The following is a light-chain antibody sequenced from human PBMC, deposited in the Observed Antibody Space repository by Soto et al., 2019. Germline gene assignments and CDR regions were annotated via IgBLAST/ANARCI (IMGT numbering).Light chain of an antibody. CDR3: QQYALYPPLT. CDR2: GAS. V-gene: IGKV3-20*01. J-gene: IGKJ4*01. CDR1: QSVSGNY. Sequence: EMVLTQSPATLSLSPGERAALSCRASQSVSGNYLAWYQQKPGQAPRLLIYGASNRATGIPDRFSGSGSGTDFTLTITRLEPEDFAVYSCQQYALYPPLTFGGGTTVEI.